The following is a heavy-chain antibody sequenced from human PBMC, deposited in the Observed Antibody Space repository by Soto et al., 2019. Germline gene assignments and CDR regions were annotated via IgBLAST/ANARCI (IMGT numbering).Heavy chain of an antibody. CDR3: ARDERSGYYVPGYYYYGMDV. J-gene: IGHJ6*02. D-gene: IGHD3-3*01. CDR2: IKQDGSEK. CDR1: GFTFSSYW. Sequence: GGSRRLSCAASGFTFSSYWMSWVRQAPGKGLEWVANIKQDGSEKYYVDSVNGRFTISRDNAKNSLYLQMNSLRAEDTAVYYCARDERSGYYVPGYYYYGMDVWGQGTTVTVSS. V-gene: IGHV3-7*03.